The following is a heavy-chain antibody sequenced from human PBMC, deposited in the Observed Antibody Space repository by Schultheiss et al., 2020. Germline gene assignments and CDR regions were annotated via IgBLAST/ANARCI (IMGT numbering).Heavy chain of an antibody. J-gene: IGHJ4*02. CDR2: ISGGGDAT. CDR3: ARDHAYYDFWSGNGIDY. Sequence: GGSLRLSCAASGFTFSGYSMSWVRQAPGKGLEWVSSISGGGDATYYAVSVRGRFTISRDTSKNSLYLQMNSLRAEDTAVYYCARDHAYYDFWSGNGIDYWGQGTLVTVSS. CDR1: GFTFSGYS. V-gene: IGHV3-23*01. D-gene: IGHD3-3*01.